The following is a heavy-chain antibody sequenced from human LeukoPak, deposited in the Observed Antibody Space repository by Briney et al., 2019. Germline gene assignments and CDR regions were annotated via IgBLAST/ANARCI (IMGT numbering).Heavy chain of an antibody. D-gene: IGHD6-13*01. CDR3: ARVEGSSWYFDY. Sequence: GGSLRLSCAASGFTVSSNYMSWVRQAPGKGLEWVSVIYSGGSTYYADSVKGRFTISRDNSKNTLYLQMNSLRAEDTAVYYCARVEGSSWYFDYWGQGTLVTVSS. V-gene: IGHV3-53*01. J-gene: IGHJ4*02. CDR2: IYSGGST. CDR1: GFTVSSNY.